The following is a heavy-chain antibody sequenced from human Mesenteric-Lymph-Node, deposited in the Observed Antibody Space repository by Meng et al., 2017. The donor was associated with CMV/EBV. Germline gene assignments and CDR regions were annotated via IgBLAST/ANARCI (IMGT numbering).Heavy chain of an antibody. CDR3: AKVHAGSALNY. J-gene: IGHJ4*02. D-gene: IGHD3-10*01. Sequence: LSLTCAASGFTFSSYGMHWVRQAPGKGLEWVAFIRYDGSNKYYADSVKGRFTISRDNSKNTLYLQMNSLRAEDTAVYYCAKVHAGSALNYWGQGTLVTVSS. CDR2: IRYDGSNK. V-gene: IGHV3-30*02. CDR1: GFTFSSYG.